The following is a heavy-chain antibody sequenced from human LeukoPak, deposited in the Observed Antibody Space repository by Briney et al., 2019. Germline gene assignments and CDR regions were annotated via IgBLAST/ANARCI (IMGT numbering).Heavy chain of an antibody. J-gene: IGHJ4*02. V-gene: IGHV3-30*18. D-gene: IGHD1-26*01. Sequence: PGGTLRLSCAASGFTFSSYGMSWVRQAPGKGLEWVAVISYHGRNENYADSVKGRFTISRDNSKNTLYLQMNSLRAEDTAVYYCAKEVVGAEDYWGQGTLVTVSS. CDR2: ISYHGRNE. CDR3: AKEVVGAEDY. CDR1: GFTFSSYG.